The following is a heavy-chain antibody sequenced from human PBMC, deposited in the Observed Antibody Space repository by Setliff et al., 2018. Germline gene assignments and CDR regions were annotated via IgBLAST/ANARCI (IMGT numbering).Heavy chain of an antibody. J-gene: IGHJ4*02. V-gene: IGHV3-15*07. D-gene: IGHD3-16*01. CDR1: GFSFSDAW. CDR3: ATAITWTSTRRF. Sequence: GGSLRLSCTASGFSFSDAWMNWVRLVPGKGLEWVGRIKRRSDGATIDYAAPMKGRFTISREDSEDTLYLQMNSLKTEDTAVYYCATAITWTSTRRFWGQGTLVTVSS. CDR2: IKRRSDGATI.